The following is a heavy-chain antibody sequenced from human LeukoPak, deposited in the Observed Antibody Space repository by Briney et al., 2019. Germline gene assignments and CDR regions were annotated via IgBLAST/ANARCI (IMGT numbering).Heavy chain of an antibody. CDR3: ATKTPGNYPYDY. V-gene: IGHV3-23*01. CDR1: GLTFRTSP. Sequence: GGPLRLSCAAPGLTFRTSPMNWVGGAPGKGLEWVSTSGTTGDTYYADSVKGRFTISRDNSKNTLYLQMTSLRAEDTALYYCATKTPGNYPYDYWGQGTLVIVSP. J-gene: IGHJ4*02. D-gene: IGHD3-22*01. CDR2: TSGTTGDT.